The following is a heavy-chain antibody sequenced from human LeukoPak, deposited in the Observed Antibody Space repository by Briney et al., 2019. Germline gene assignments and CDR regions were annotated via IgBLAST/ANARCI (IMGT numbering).Heavy chain of an antibody. V-gene: IGHV4-39*01. CDR2: IYYSGST. J-gene: IGHJ4*02. CDR3: ARHHSASPISGVARDYFDY. CDR1: GGSISSSSYY. Sequence: SETLSLTCTVSGGSISSSSYYWGWIRQPPGKGLEWIGSIYYSGSTYYNPSLKSRVTISVDTSKNQFSLKLSSVTAADTAVYYCARHHSASPISGVARDYFDYWGQGTLVTVSS. D-gene: IGHD3-3*01.